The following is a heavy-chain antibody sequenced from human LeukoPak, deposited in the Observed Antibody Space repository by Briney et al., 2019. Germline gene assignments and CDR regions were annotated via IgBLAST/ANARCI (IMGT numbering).Heavy chain of an antibody. CDR2: INCSGST. CDR3: ARSEGVWFGESSLYYMDV. CDR1: GGSISIYY. D-gene: IGHD3-10*01. V-gene: IGHV4-59*01. J-gene: IGHJ6*03. Sequence: PSETLSLTCTVSGGSISIYYWSWIRQPPGKGLEWIGYINCSGSTNYNPSLKSRVTISVDTSKNQFSLKVTSVTAADTAVYYCARSEGVWFGESSLYYMDVWGKGTTVTVSS.